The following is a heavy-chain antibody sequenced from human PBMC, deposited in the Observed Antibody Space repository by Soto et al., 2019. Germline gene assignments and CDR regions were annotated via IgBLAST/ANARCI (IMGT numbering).Heavy chain of an antibody. CDR1: GYTFSTYG. Sequence: ASVKVSCKVFGYTFSTYGLSWVRQAPGQGLEWMGWVSPYNGNTYYAPGLQGRVTMTTDTSTNTAYMSLRSLRSDDTAIYYCVRGGILEANRPYYYYGLDVWGQGTPVTVSS. CDR3: VRGGILEANRPYYYYGLDV. V-gene: IGHV1-18*01. D-gene: IGHD1-1*01. CDR2: VSPYNGNT. J-gene: IGHJ6*02.